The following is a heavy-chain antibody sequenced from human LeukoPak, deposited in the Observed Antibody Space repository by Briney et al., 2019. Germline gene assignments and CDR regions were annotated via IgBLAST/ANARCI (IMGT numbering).Heavy chain of an antibody. Sequence: PSETLSLTCTVSGGSISSSSYYWGWIRQPPGKGLEWIGSIYYSGSTYYNPSLKSRVTISVDTSKNQFSLKLSSVTAADTAVYYCARTVLRYFDWLVYFDYWGQGTLVTVSS. CDR2: IYYSGST. J-gene: IGHJ4*02. CDR1: GGSISSSSYY. CDR3: ARTVLRYFDWLVYFDY. V-gene: IGHV4-39*01. D-gene: IGHD3-9*01.